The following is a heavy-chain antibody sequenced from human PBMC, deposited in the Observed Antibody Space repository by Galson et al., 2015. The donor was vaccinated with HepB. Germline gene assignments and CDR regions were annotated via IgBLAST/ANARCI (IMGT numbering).Heavy chain of an antibody. V-gene: IGHV4-61*02. CDR2: IYASGTT. D-gene: IGHD3-10*01. CDR3: AGGAGSYKGY. CDR1: GGSISSGTYY. J-gene: IGHJ4*02. Sequence: TLSLTCTVSGGSISSGTYYWSWVRQPAGKGLEWIGRIYASGTTNYNPSLKSRVAISVDTSTNQFSLNLSSVTAADTAVYYCAGGAGSYKGYWGQGILVTVSS.